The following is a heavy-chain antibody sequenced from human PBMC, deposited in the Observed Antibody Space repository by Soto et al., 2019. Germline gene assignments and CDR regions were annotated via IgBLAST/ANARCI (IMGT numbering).Heavy chain of an antibody. CDR3: ARQRTTVVTEAYFDH. CDR2: IYYSGRT. CDR1: GESISSSSYY. D-gene: IGHD2-21*02. V-gene: IGHV4-39*01. Sequence: SETLSLTCIVSGESISSSSYYLGWIRQPPGKGLERIGSIYYSGRTYYNPSFKTRVTISIDTSKNQFSLKLSSVTATDTAVYYCARQRTTVVTEAYFDHWGEGALVTVS. J-gene: IGHJ4*02.